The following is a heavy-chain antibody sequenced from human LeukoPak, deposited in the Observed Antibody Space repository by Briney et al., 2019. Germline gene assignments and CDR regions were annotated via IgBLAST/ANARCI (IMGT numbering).Heavy chain of an antibody. J-gene: IGHJ4*02. V-gene: IGHV4-38-2*01. CDR1: GYSISSGYY. Sequence: SETLSLTCAVSGYSISSGYYWGWIRQPPGKGLEWIGSIYHSGSTYYNPSLKSRVTISVDTSKNQFSLKLSSVTAADTAVYYCARLVAYYYDSSGYYLDYWGQGTLVTVSS. D-gene: IGHD3-22*01. CDR2: IYHSGST. CDR3: ARLVAYYYDSSGYYLDY.